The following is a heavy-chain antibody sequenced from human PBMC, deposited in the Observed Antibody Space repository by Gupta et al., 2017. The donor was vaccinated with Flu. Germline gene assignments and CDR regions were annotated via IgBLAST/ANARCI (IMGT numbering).Heavy chain of an antibody. CDR3: ARDPRDYEVIGAWDGMDV. CDR2: IYTSGST. D-gene: IGHD5-12*01. V-gene: IGHV4-61*02. CDR1: GGSISSGSYY. Sequence: QVQLQESGPGLVKPSQTLSLTCTVSGGSISSGSYYWSWIRQPAGKGLEWIGRIYTSGSTNYNPSLKSRVTISVDTSKNQFSLKLSSVTAADTAVYYCARDPRDYEVIGAWDGMDVWGQGTTVTVSS. J-gene: IGHJ6*02.